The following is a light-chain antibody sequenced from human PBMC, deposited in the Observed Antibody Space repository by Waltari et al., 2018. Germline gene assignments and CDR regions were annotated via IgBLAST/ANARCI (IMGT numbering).Light chain of an antibody. CDR2: GVS. CDR1: HSDVGGYNY. J-gene: IGLJ3*02. V-gene: IGLV2-14*03. Sequence: QSALTQPASVSGSPGQSITISCTGTHSDVGGYNYLSWFQQHPGTAPRLMIFGVSDRPSGVSNRFSGSKSGNTASLTISGLQAEDEAHYYCASYTSSYTWVFGGGTKLTVL. CDR3: ASYTSSYTWV.